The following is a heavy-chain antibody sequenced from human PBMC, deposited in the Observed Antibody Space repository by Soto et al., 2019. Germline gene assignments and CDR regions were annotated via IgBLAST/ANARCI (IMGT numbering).Heavy chain of an antibody. D-gene: IGHD2-15*01. V-gene: IGHV3-30-3*01. Sequence: GGSLRLSCAASGFNFSDYAMPWVRQAPGKGLEWVALISYDGINKYYADSVKGRFTISRDNPKNTLYLQMNSLRPEDTAVYYCARSRYCSSAGCYSDWGQGTLVTVSS. CDR3: ARSRYCSSAGCYSD. J-gene: IGHJ4*02. CDR2: ISYDGINK. CDR1: GFNFSDYA.